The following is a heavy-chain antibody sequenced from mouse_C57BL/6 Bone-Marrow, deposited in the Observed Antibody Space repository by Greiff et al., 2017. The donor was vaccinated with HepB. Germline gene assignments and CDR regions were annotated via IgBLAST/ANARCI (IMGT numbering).Heavy chain of an antibody. Sequence: VQLQQSGAELVRPGASVKLSCKASGYTFTDYYINWVKQRPGQGLEWIARIYPGSGNTYYNEKVKGKATLTAEKSSSTAYMQLSSLTSEDSAVYFCARSRYYGPFAYWGQGTLVTVSA. CDR1: GYTFTDYY. CDR3: ARSRYYGPFAY. J-gene: IGHJ3*01. D-gene: IGHD1-1*01. V-gene: IGHV1-76*01. CDR2: IYPGSGNT.